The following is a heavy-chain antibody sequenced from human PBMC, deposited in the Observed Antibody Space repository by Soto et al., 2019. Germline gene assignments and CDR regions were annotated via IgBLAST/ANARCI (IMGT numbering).Heavy chain of an antibody. Sequence: QVQLQESGPGLVKPSETLSLTCTVSGGSISSYYWSWIRQPPGKGLEWIGYIYYSGSTNYNPSLKSRVTRSVDTSKNQFSLKLSSVTAADTAVYYCARGAKSITMKPHFDYWGQGTLVTVSS. J-gene: IGHJ4*02. D-gene: IGHD3-22*01. CDR1: GGSISSYY. V-gene: IGHV4-59*01. CDR3: ARGAKSITMKPHFDY. CDR2: IYYSGST.